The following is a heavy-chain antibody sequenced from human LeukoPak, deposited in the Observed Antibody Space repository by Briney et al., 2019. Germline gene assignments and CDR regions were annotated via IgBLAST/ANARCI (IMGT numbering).Heavy chain of an antibody. V-gene: IGHV1-69*06. D-gene: IGHD6-19*01. Sequence: GASVKVSCKASGGTFSSYAISWVRQAPGQGLEWMGGIIPIFGTANYAQKFQGRVTITADKSTSTAYMELSSLRSEDTAVYYCAREAREQWLVTEPRFDYWGQGTLVTVSS. J-gene: IGHJ4*02. CDR2: IIPIFGTA. CDR3: AREAREQWLVTEPRFDY. CDR1: GGTFSSYA.